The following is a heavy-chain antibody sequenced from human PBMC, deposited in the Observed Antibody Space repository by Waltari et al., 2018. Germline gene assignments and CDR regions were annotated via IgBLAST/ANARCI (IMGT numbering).Heavy chain of an antibody. D-gene: IGHD5-18*01. CDR3: ARDPYTAMAPGGLDY. CDR2: IYHSGST. V-gene: IGHV4-31*03. Sequence: QVQLQESGPGLVKPSQTLSLTCTVSGGSIRSGGYYLSWIRQHPGKGLEWIGYIYHSGSTYYNPSLKSRVTISVDRSKNQFSLKLSSVTAADTAVYYCARDPYTAMAPGGLDYWGQGTLVTVSS. CDR1: GGSIRSGGYY. J-gene: IGHJ4*02.